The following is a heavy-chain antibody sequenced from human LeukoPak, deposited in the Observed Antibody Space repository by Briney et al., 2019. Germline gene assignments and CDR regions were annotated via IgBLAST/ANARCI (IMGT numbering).Heavy chain of an antibody. V-gene: IGHV4-59*01. J-gene: IGHJ4*02. CDR2: IYYTGIT. Sequence: SETLSLTCTISGDSISTYYWSWIRQPPGKGLEWIGYIYYTGITNYNPSLKSRVTISIDTSKIQFSLKLSSVTAADTAVYYCARGSWWELLRGDYWGQGILVTVSS. D-gene: IGHD1-26*01. CDR3: ARGSWWELLRGDY. CDR1: GDSISTYY.